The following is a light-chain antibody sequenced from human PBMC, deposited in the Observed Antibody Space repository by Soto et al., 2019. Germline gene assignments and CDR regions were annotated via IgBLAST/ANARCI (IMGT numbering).Light chain of an antibody. CDR2: GNS. J-gene: IGLJ2*01. Sequence: QSVLTQPPSVSGAPGQRVTISCTGSSLNIGAGYDVHWYQQLPGTAPKLLIYGNSNRPSGVPDRFSGSKSGTSASLAITGLQAEDEADYYCQSYDSSLSGYVFGGGTKLTVL. CDR1: SLNIGAGYD. V-gene: IGLV1-40*01. CDR3: QSYDSSLSGYV.